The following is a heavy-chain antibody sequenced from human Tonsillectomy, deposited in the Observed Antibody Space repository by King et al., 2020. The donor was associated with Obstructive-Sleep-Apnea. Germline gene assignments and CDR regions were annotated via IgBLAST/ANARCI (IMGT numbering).Heavy chain of an antibody. D-gene: IGHD3-9*01. CDR1: GGSFSGYY. J-gene: IGHJ5*02. Sequence: VQLQQWGAGLLKPSETLSLTCAVYGGSFSGYYWSWIRQPPGKGLEWLGEINHSGSTNYNPSLKSRVTISVDTSKNQFSLKLSSVTAADTAVYYCARGYYDILIPNWFDPWGQGTLVTVSS. CDR3: ARGYYDILIPNWFDP. V-gene: IGHV4-34*01. CDR2: INHSGST.